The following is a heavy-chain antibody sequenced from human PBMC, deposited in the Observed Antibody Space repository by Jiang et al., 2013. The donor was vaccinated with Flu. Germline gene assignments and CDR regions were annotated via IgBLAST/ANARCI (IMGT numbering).Heavy chain of an antibody. CDR1: GGTFSSYA. CDR2: IIPILGIA. CDR3: ARAPRGYSPGGYFDY. Sequence: AEVKKPGSSVKVSCKASGGTFSSYAISWVRQAPGQGLEWMGRIIPILGIANYAQKFQGRVTITADKSTSTAYMELSSLRSEDTAVYYCARAPRGYSPGGYFDYWGQGTLVTVSS. J-gene: IGHJ4*02. D-gene: IGHD5-18*01. V-gene: IGHV1-69*04.